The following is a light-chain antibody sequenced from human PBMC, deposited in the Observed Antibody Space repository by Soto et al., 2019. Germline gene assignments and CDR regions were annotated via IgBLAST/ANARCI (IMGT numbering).Light chain of an antibody. J-gene: IGLJ1*01. CDR3: CSYAGGNTYV. CDR2: DVA. V-gene: IGLV2-11*01. CDR1: SNDVGGYNF. Sequence: QSVLTQPRSVSGSPGQSVTISCTGTSNDVGGYNFVSWYQHHLGKAPTLMIYDVAKRPSGVPDRFSGSKSGNTASLTISGLQADDEADYYCCSYAGGNTYVFGTGTKLTVL.